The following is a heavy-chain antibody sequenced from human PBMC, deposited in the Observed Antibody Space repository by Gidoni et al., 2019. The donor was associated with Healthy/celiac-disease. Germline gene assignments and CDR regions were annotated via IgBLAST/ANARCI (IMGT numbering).Heavy chain of an antibody. CDR2: ISSSSSYI. CDR1: GFTFSSYS. V-gene: IGHV3-21*01. CDR3: ARQRSVAGTEPFDY. J-gene: IGHJ4*02. D-gene: IGHD6-19*01. Sequence: EVQLVESGGGLVKPGGSLRLSCAASGFTFSSYSMNWVRQAPGKGLEWVSSISSSSSYIYYADSVKGRFTISRDNAKNSLYLQMNSLRAEDTAVYYCARQRSVAGTEPFDYWGQGTLVTVSS.